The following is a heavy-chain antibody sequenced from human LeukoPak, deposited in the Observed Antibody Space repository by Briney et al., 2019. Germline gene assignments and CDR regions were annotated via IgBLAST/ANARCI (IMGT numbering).Heavy chain of an antibody. D-gene: IGHD6-19*01. Sequence: ASVKVSCKVSGYTLTELSMHWVRQAPGKGLEWMGGFDPEDGETIYAQKFQGRVTMTEDTSTDTAYMELSSLRSEDTAVYYCATVAVAGTLNWFDPWGQGTLVVVSS. J-gene: IGHJ5*02. CDR1: GYTLTELS. CDR3: ATVAVAGTLNWFDP. CDR2: FDPEDGET. V-gene: IGHV1-24*01.